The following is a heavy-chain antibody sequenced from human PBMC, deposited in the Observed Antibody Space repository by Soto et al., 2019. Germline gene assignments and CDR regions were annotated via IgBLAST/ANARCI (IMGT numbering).Heavy chain of an antibody. D-gene: IGHD3-3*01. J-gene: IGHJ4*02. Sequence: QVQLVQSGDEVKNPGASVKVSCKASGYTFSNYGISWVRQAPGQGLEWMGWISAYNPNTHYAQKFQGRVIMTTDTSTSQAYMELRSLKSDGTAVDYCARASGATIFGVVITDGVECRGQGTLVTVSS. V-gene: IGHV1-18*01. CDR3: ARASGATIFGVVITDGVEC. CDR1: GYTFSNYG. CDR2: ISAYNPNT.